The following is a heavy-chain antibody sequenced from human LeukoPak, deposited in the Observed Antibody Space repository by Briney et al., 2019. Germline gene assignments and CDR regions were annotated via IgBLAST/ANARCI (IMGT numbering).Heavy chain of an antibody. CDR2: IDYDGGSG. J-gene: IGHJ1*01. D-gene: IGHD6-19*01. V-gene: IGHV3-23*01. CDR3: TRNSGWYGLS. CDR1: GFTLSSYE. Sequence: GGSLRLSCTVSGFTLSSYEMIWIRQAPGKGLEWVSSIDYDGGSGHYADSVKGRFTISRDNSNNTLFLHLNSLRGEDTAVYYCTRNSGWYGLSWGQGTLVTVSS.